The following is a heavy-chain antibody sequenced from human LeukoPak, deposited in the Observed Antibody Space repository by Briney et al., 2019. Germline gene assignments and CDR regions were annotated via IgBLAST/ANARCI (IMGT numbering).Heavy chain of an antibody. J-gene: IGHJ4*02. V-gene: IGHV3-53*01. CDR1: GFSVSSKY. Sequence: GGSLRLSCAASGFSVSSKYMTWVRQAPGEGLEWVSVIYAGGTTYYADSVKGRFTVSRDNSKNTIYLQMNGLRAEDTAVYFCARERDSSGYILAYWGQGTLVTVSS. CDR2: IYAGGTT. CDR3: ARERDSSGYILAY. D-gene: IGHD3-22*01.